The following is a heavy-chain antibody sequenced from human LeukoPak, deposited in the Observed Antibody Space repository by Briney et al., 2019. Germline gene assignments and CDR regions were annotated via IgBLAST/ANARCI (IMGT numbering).Heavy chain of an antibody. D-gene: IGHD1-26*01. J-gene: IGHJ4*02. CDR3: AKSPYSGSYYASDY. CDR1: GFTFSSYS. V-gene: IGHV3-30*02. CDR2: IRYDGSNK. Sequence: GGSLRLSCAASGFTFSSYSMNWVRQAPGKGLEWVAFIRYDGSNKYYADSVKGRFTISRDNSKNTLYLQMNSLRAEDTAVYYCAKSPYSGSYYASDYWGQGTLVTVSS.